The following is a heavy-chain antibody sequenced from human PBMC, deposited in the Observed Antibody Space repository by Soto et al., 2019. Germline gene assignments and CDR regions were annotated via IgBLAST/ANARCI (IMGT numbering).Heavy chain of an antibody. CDR3: ATRDPGHY. V-gene: IGHV1-46*01. J-gene: IGHJ4*02. CDR2: ISPDGGRT. Sequence: SVKVSCNASGYTFTSNSIGWVRQAPGQGLEWMGIISPDGGRTSYAQKIQGRVTMTRDTSTSTVYMELSSLRSEDKAVYYCATRDPGHYWGQGTLVTVSS. CDR1: GYTFTSNS.